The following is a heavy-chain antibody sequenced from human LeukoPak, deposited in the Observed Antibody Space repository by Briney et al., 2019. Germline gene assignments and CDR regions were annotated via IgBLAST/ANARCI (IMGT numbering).Heavy chain of an antibody. V-gene: IGHV4-39*01. CDR3: ARLWGFDP. Sequence: SETLSLTCTVSGGSISSSSYYWGWIRQPPGKGLEWIGSIYYSGSTYYNPSLKSRVTISVDTSKNQFSLKLSSVTAADTAVYYCARLWGFDPWGQGTLVTVSS. CDR2: IYYSGST. CDR1: GGSISSSSYY. J-gene: IGHJ5*02. D-gene: IGHD7-27*01.